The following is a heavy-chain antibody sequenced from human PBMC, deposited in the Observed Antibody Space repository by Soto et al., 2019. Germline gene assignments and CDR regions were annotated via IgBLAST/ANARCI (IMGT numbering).Heavy chain of an antibody. J-gene: IGHJ6*02. V-gene: IGHV3-15*07. CDR1: GFTFSNAW. D-gene: IGHD5-12*01. CDR2: IKSKTDGGTT. Sequence: GGSLRLSCAASGFTFSNAWMNWVRQAPGKGLEWVGRIKSKTDGGTTDYAAPVKGRFTISRDDSKNTLYLQMNSLKTEDTAVYYCTTEPASYDSHYYYGMDVWGQGTTVTVSS. CDR3: TTEPASYDSHYYYGMDV.